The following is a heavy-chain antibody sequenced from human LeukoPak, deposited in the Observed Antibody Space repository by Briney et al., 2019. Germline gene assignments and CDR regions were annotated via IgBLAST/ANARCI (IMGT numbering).Heavy chain of an antibody. CDR1: GFTFSSYA. D-gene: IGHD3-3*01. Sequence: PGGSLRLSXAASGFTFSSYAMSWVCQAPGKGLEWVSGITGSGGSTYYADSVKGRFTISRDNSKNTLYLQMNSLRAEDTAVYYCAKGKAYDFWSGYSGALDYWGQGTLVTVSS. CDR3: AKGKAYDFWSGYSGALDY. V-gene: IGHV3-23*01. J-gene: IGHJ4*02. CDR2: ITGSGGST.